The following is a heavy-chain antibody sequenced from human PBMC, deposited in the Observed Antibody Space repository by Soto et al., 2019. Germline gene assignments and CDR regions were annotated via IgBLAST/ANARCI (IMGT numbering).Heavy chain of an antibody. D-gene: IGHD3-10*01. CDR3: ARSGVCDTRGYFVN. V-gene: IGHV1-69*06. CDR1: GGPVITYR. CDR2: IVPGSGTA. Sequence: QVQLVQSGAEVKKPGSAVKVSCKASGGPVITYRFSWVRQAPGQGFAWMGEIVPGSGTANSAQRFQDRVTITADKVATTVHVELSSLGFEDTALYYCARSGVCDTRGYFVNWGQGTLVTVSS. J-gene: IGHJ4*02.